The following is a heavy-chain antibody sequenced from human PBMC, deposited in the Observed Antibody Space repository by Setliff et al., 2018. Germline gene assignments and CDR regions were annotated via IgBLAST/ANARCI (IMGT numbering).Heavy chain of an antibody. Sequence: ASVKVSCKASGYTFTTYTISWMRQAPGQGLEWMGWINTNTGNPSYAQGFTGRFVFSLDTSVSTADLQISSLKAEDTAVYYCARASRFGINVYKGYYYMDVWGKGTTVTVSS. CDR2: INTNTGNP. D-gene: IGHD3-10*01. CDR1: GYTFTTYT. J-gene: IGHJ6*03. V-gene: IGHV7-4-1*02. CDR3: ARASRFGINVYKGYYYMDV.